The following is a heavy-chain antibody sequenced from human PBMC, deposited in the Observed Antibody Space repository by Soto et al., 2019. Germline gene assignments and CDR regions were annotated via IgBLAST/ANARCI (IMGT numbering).Heavy chain of an antibody. CDR1: GFTFSSYA. D-gene: IGHD3-10*01. CDR3: AREGGLLWFGEFLNWFDP. Sequence: GGSLRLSCAASGFTFSSYAMHWVRQAPGKGLEWVAVISYDGSNKYYADSVKGRFTISRDNSKNTLYLQMNSRRAEETAVYYCAREGGLLWFGEFLNWFDPWGQGTLVTVSS. V-gene: IGHV3-30*04. CDR2: ISYDGSNK. J-gene: IGHJ5*02.